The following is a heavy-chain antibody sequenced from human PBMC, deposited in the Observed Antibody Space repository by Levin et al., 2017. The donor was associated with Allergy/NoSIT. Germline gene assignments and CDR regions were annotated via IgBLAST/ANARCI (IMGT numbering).Heavy chain of an antibody. CDR2: ITSDGSGT. D-gene: IGHD5-12*01. Sequence: GESLKISCAASGFIFSSYWMHWVRQVPGQGLVWVSHITSDGSGTSYVDSVGGRFTISRDNAKNTLYLQMNSLRDEDTAVYYCVRGAGGLEHWGQGTRVIVSA. CDR1: GFIFSSYW. CDR3: VRGAGGLEH. J-gene: IGHJ1*01. V-gene: IGHV3-74*01.